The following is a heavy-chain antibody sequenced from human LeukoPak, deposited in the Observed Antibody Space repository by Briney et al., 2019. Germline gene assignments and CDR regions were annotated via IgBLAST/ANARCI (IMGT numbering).Heavy chain of an antibody. J-gene: IGHJ4*02. CDR2: IYYSGST. CDR3: ARKFCTSANCDRGYFAY. Sequence: SETLSLTCTVSGGSIISSNYYWGWIRQLPGKGLEWTGTIYYSGSTYYNPSLNSRVTMSADTSKNQFSLKLSSVTAADTAMYYCARKFCTSANCDRGYFAYWGQGTLVTVSS. CDR1: GGSIISSNYY. D-gene: IGHD2-2*02. V-gene: IGHV4-39*01.